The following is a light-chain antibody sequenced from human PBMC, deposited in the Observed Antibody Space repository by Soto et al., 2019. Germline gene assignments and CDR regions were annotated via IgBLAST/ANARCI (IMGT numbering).Light chain of an antibody. CDR2: AAS. J-gene: IGKJ3*01. Sequence: DIQMTQSPSSLSASVGDRVTITCRASQGIRNYLAWYQQKPGKVPKLLIYAASTLQSGVPSRFSGSGSRTDFTLTISSQQPEDVATYYSQKYNSAPFTFGPGTKVDIK. V-gene: IGKV1-27*01. CDR3: QKYNSAPFT. CDR1: QGIRNY.